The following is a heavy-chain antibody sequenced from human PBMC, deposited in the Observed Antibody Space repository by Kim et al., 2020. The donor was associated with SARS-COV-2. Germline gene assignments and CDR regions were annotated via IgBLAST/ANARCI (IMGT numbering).Heavy chain of an antibody. D-gene: IGHD3-22*01. CDR1: GGTFSSYA. J-gene: IGHJ4*02. CDR3: ASFLERYSDSSAALGY. V-gene: IGHV1-69*13. Sequence: SVKVSCKASGGTFSSYAISWVRQAPGQGLEWMGGIIPIFGTANYAQKFQGRVTITADESTSTAYMELSSLRSEDTAVYYCASFLERYSDSSAALGYWGQGTLVTVSS. CDR2: IIPIFGTA.